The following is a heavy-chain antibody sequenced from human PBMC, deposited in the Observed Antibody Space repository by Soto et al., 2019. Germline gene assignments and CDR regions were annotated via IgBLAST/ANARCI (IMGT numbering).Heavy chain of an antibody. CDR3: ASHAYDYVWERDY. J-gene: IGHJ4*02. Sequence: QVQLVQSGAEVKKPGSSVKVSCKASGGTFSSYAISWVRQAPGQGLEWMGGIIPIFGTANYAQKYQGRVTITTDASTSTAYMELSSLRSEDTAVYYWASHAYDYVWERDYWGQGTLVTVSS. CDR1: GGTFSSYA. V-gene: IGHV1-69*01. D-gene: IGHD3-16*01. CDR2: IIPIFGTA.